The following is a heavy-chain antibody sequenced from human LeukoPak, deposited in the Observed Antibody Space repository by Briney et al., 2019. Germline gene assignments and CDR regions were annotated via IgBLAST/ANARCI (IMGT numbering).Heavy chain of an antibody. V-gene: IGHV3-20*01. CDR3: ARDSSSGWYGEDY. J-gene: IGHJ4*02. Sequence: RAGVPLRLSCAASGYTFDDYGMSCVRQAPGKGREWVSGINWNGGSTGYADSVKRRFTISRDNAKNSLYPNMNSLRAEDTALYNCARDSSSGWYGEDYWGQGTLVTVSS. D-gene: IGHD6-19*01. CDR1: GYTFDDYG. CDR2: INWNGGST.